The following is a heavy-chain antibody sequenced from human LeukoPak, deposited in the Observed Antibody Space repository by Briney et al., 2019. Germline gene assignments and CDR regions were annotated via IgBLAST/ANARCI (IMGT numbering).Heavy chain of an antibody. V-gene: IGHV3-48*03. J-gene: IGHJ4*02. D-gene: IGHD6-19*01. CDR2: ISSGGGTI. Sequence: GGSLRLSCAASGVTFSSYEMSWVRQAPGKGLEWLSYISSGGGTIYYADSVKGRFTISRDNAKNSLYLQMNSLRAEDTAVYYCARDRNGWYYFDYWGQGTRLTVSS. CDR1: GVTFSSYE. CDR3: ARDRNGWYYFDY.